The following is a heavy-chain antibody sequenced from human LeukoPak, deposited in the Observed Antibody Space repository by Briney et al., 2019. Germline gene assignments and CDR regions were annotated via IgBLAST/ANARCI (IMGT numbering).Heavy chain of an antibody. CDR2: IYYSGST. CDR1: GGSISSSSYY. CDR3: ASPGHYYDSSGYDYYFDY. V-gene: IGHV4-39*07. D-gene: IGHD3-22*01. Sequence: SETLSLTCTVSGGSISSSSYYWGWIRQPPGKGLEWIGSIYYSGSTYYNPSLKSRVTISVDTSKNQFSLKLSSVTAADTAVYYCASPGHYYDSSGYDYYFDYWGQGTLVTVSS. J-gene: IGHJ4*02.